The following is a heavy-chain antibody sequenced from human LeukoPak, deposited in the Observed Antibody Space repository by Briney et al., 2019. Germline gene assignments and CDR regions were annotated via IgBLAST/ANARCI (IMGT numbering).Heavy chain of an antibody. CDR3: AREFGRGSYGVGAPAKMKYCFDY. D-gene: IGHD1-26*01. CDR1: GGSFSGYY. CDR2: INHSGST. V-gene: IGHV4-34*01. J-gene: IGHJ4*02. Sequence: KPSETLSLTCAVYGGSFSGYYWSWIRQPPGKGLEWIGEINHSGSTNYNPSLKSRVTISVDTSKNQFSLKLSSVTAADTAVYYCAREFGRGSYGVGAPAKMKYCFDYWGQGTLVTVSS.